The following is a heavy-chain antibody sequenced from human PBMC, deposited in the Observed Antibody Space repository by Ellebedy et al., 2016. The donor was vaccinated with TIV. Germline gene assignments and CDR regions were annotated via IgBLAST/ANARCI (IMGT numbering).Heavy chain of an antibody. CDR3: ARGPSDGTGYYYPH. V-gene: IGHV4-61*02. J-gene: IGHJ4*02. D-gene: IGHD3-22*01. CDR2: IYGYGDT. Sequence: SETLSLXXTVSGDSIDSSRYYWGWIRQPAGKGLEWIGRIYGYGDTRYNPSLQSRVTMSVDTSKNQISLKLNSVTGADTALYFCARGPSDGTGYYYPHWGQGTLVTVSS. CDR1: GDSIDSSRYY.